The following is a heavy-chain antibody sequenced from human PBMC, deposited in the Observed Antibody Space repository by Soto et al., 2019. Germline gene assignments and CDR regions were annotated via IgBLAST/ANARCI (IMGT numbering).Heavy chain of an antibody. Sequence: EVQVLQSGGGLILPGGSLRLSSAASGFTLSSYAMTWVRQAPGKGLDWVSVIRGSGGSTYYADSVKGRFTISRDNSRNTVYLQMNSLRAEDTAVYFCAKDSDYRDRIFYYSDLWGRGTLVTVSS. CDR1: GFTLSSYA. CDR3: AKDSDYRDRIFYYSDL. J-gene: IGHJ2*01. CDR2: IRGSGGST. D-gene: IGHD2-15*01. V-gene: IGHV3-23*01.